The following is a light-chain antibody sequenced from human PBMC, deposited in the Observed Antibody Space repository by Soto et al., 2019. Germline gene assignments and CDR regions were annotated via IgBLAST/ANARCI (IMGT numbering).Light chain of an antibody. CDR1: QGISND. Sequence: AIQMTQSPSSLSASVGDRVTITCRASQGISNDLGWYQQKPGKAPKLLIFAASSLQSGVPSRFSGSGSGTDFTLTISSLQPEDFATYDCRQDYNYPLYTFGQGTKLEIK. V-gene: IGKV1-6*01. J-gene: IGKJ2*01. CDR3: RQDYNYPLYT. CDR2: AAS.